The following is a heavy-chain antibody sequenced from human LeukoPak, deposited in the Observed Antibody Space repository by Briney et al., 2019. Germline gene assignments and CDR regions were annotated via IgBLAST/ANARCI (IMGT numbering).Heavy chain of an antibody. CDR1: GFTFSPYF. CDR2: ISGSSSTI. D-gene: IGHD4-17*01. CDR3: ARDGTYGDYNYYYGLDV. Sequence: GGSLRLSCAASGFTFSPYFMNWVRQAPGKGLEWVSYISGSSSTIYYADSVKGRFNISRDNAKNSLYLQMISLRDEDTAVYYCARDGTYGDYNYYYGLDVWGQGTPVTVSS. J-gene: IGHJ6*02. V-gene: IGHV3-48*02.